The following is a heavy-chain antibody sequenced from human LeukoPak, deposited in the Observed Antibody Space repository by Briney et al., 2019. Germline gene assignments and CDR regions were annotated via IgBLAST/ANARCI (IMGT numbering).Heavy chain of an antibody. D-gene: IGHD3-16*01. Sequence: GGSLRLSCAASGFTVSSNYMSWVRQAPGKGLEWVSVIYSGGSTYYADSVKGRFTISRDNSKNTLHLQMNSLRAEDTAVYYCARRFGFRGNYYYYGMDVWGKGTTVTVSS. CDR2: IYSGGST. CDR3: ARRFGFRGNYYYYGMDV. V-gene: IGHV3-53*01. J-gene: IGHJ6*04. CDR1: GFTVSSNY.